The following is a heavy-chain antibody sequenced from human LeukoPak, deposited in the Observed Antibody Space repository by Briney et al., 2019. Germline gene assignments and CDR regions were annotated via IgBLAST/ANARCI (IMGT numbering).Heavy chain of an antibody. V-gene: IGHV4-59*01. CDR3: AREYDIVATRFFDY. J-gene: IGHJ4*02. CDR1: GGSISSYY. CDR2: IYYSGST. D-gene: IGHD5-12*01. Sequence: SETLSLTCTVSGGSISSYYWSWIRQPPGKGLEWIGYIYYSGSTNYNPSLKSRVTISVDTSKNQFSLKLSSVTAADTAVYYRAREYDIVATRFFDYWGQGTLVTVSS.